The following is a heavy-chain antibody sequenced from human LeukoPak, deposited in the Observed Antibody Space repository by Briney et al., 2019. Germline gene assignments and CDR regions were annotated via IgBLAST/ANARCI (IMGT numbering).Heavy chain of an antibody. Sequence: GRSLRLSCAASGFTFSSYGMHWVRQAPGKGLEWVAVISYDGSNKYYADSVKGRFTISRDNSKNTLYLQMNSLRAEDTAVYYCAKNRGDTGMVKGVDYWGQGTLVTVSS. CDR2: ISYDGSNK. CDR1: GFTFSSYG. J-gene: IGHJ4*02. CDR3: AKNRGDTGMVKGVDY. D-gene: IGHD5-18*01. V-gene: IGHV3-30*18.